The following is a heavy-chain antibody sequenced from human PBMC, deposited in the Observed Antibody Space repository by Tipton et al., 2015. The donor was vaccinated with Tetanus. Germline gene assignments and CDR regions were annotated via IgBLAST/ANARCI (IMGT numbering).Heavy chain of an antibody. J-gene: IGHJ3*01. D-gene: IGHD2-15*01. V-gene: IGHV3-53*01. Sequence: SLRLSCVASGFIVSSHYMSWVRQAPGKGLEWVSVMYSGGDTYYVDSVKGRFSISRDNAKNTLYLQMNSLRVEDTAVYYCARGRGRGAFDLRGQGTMVTVSS. CDR1: GFIVSSHY. CDR2: MYSGGDT. CDR3: ARGRGRGAFDL.